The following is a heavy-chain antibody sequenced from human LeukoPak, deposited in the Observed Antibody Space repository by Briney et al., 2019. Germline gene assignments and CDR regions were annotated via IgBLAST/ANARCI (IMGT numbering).Heavy chain of an antibody. D-gene: IGHD2-8*01. Sequence: SETLSLTCAVYGGSFSGYYWSWIRQPPGKGLEWIGVINHSGSTNYNPSLKSRVIISVDTSKNQFSLKLSSVTAADTAVYYCARYCTNGVCRYYYYYGMDVWGQGTTVTVSS. J-gene: IGHJ6*02. CDR2: INHSGST. V-gene: IGHV4-34*01. CDR1: GGSFSGYY. CDR3: ARYCTNGVCRYYYYYGMDV.